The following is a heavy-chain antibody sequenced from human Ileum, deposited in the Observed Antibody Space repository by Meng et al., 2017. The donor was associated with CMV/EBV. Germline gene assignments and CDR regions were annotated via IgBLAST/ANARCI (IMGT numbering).Heavy chain of an antibody. CDR2: TYYRSKWYD. D-gene: IGHD4/OR15-4a*01. CDR3: AREMGAHDY. CDR1: GDSVSSNIAA. J-gene: IGHJ4*02. V-gene: IGHV6-1*01. Sequence: QVQVPQSGPGLVKPSPTLSLTCAISGDSVSSNIAAWSWIRQSPSRGLEWLGRTYYRSKWYDDYAVSVKSRVTITPDTSKNQFSLHLNSVSPEDTAIYFCAREMGAHDYWGQGTLVTVSS.